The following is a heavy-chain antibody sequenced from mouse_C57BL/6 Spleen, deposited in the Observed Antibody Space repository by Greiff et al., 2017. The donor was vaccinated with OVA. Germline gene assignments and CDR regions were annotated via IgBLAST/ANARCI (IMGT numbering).Heavy chain of an antibody. CDR3: AREGVTTAADPYFDY. D-gene: IGHD2-2*01. V-gene: IGHV1-64*01. J-gene: IGHJ2*01. CDR2: IHPNSGST. Sequence: QVHVKQPGAELVKPGASVKLSCKASGYTFTSYWMHWVKQRPGQGLEWIGMIHPNSGSTNYNEKFKSKATLTVDKSSSTAYMQLSSLTSEDSAVYYCAREGVTTAADPYFDYWGQGTTLTVSS. CDR1: GYTFTSYW.